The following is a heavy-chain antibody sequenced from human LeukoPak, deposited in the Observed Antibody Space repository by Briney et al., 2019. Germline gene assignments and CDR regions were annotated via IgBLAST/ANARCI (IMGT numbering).Heavy chain of an antibody. V-gene: IGHV4-31*03. Sequence: PSQTLSLTCTVSGGSISSGGYYWSWIRQRSGMGLEWIGYIFYTGSTYYNPSLTSRVTISVDTSKSQFSLKLSSVTAADTAVYYCARVRPGGSFDSWGQGTLVTVSS. CDR1: GGSISSGGYY. D-gene: IGHD2-15*01. CDR3: ARVRPGGSFDS. J-gene: IGHJ5*02. CDR2: IFYTGST.